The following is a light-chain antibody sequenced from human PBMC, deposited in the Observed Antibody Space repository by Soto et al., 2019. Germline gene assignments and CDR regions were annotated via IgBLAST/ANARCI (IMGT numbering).Light chain of an antibody. Sequence: QSALTQPASVSGSPGQSITISCTGTSSDVGGYNFVSWYQQHPGKAPKLMIYDVSNRPSGVSDRFSGSKSGNTASLTIFVLQAEDEADYYCSSYATSILEVFGTGTKVTVL. V-gene: IGLV2-14*03. CDR3: SSYATSILEV. CDR2: DVS. J-gene: IGLJ1*01. CDR1: SSDVGGYNF.